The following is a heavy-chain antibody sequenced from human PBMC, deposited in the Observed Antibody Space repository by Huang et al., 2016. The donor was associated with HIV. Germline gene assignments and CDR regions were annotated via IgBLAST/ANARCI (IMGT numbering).Heavy chain of an antibody. D-gene: IGHD6-13*01. Sequence: EVQLVESGGGLVKPGGSLRFSCSASGLTFSTYSMTWVRQAPGKGLEWVSSISTVSSYIYYADSVRGRFTISRDNAQNSLYLQMNSLRAEDTAVYYCALYSNSWYPNYWGQGTLVTVSS. V-gene: IGHV3-21*01. CDR1: GLTFSTYS. CDR2: ISTVSSYI. CDR3: ALYSNSWYPNY. J-gene: IGHJ4*02.